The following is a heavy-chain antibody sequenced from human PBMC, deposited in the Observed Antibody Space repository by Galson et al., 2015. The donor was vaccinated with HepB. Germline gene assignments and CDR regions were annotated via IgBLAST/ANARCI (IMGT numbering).Heavy chain of an antibody. CDR3: ARGYASVNQHLVDY. Sequence: SLRLSCAASAFTFSTYWMHWVRQAPGKGLVWVSRIKSDGSTDGSKTYADSVKGRFTISRDNAKNTLYLQMNSLRVEDTAVYYCARGYASVNQHLVDYWGQEALVTVSP. CDR1: AFTFSTYW. V-gene: IGHV3-74*03. CDR2: IKSDGSTDGSK. J-gene: IGHJ4*02. D-gene: IGHD2-8*01.